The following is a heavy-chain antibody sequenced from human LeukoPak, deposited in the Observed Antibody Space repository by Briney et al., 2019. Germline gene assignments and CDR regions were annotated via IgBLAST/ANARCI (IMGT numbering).Heavy chain of an antibody. CDR2: IYYSGST. Sequence: SETLSLTCTVSGGSISSSSYYRGWIRQPPGKGLEWIGSIYYSGSTYYNPSLKSRVTISVDTSKNQFSLKLSSVTAADTAVYYCARRDSLGIDYWGQGTLVTVSS. D-gene: IGHD7-27*01. J-gene: IGHJ4*02. CDR3: ARRDSLGIDY. V-gene: IGHV4-39*01. CDR1: GGSISSSSYY.